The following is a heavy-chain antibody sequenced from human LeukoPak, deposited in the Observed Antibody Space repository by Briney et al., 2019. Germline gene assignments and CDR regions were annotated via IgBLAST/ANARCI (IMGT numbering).Heavy chain of an antibody. CDR2: MSYDGSNK. J-gene: IGHJ3*02. D-gene: IGHD3-22*01. Sequence: GRSLRLSCAASGFTFSSYAMHWVRQAPDKGLEWVAVMSYDGSNKYYADSVKGRFTISRDNSKNTLYLQMNSLRAEDTAVYYCAKELKAYYERSAFDIWGQGTMVTVSS. CDR1: GFTFSSYA. V-gene: IGHV3-30*04. CDR3: AKELKAYYERSAFDI.